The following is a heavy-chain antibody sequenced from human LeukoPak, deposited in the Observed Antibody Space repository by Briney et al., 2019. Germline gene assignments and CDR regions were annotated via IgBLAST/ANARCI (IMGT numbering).Heavy chain of an antibody. D-gene: IGHD2-8*01. J-gene: IGHJ6*03. CDR1: GYTFTGYY. CDR3: ARVMTNDNYYYYYMDV. V-gene: IGHV1-2*02. CDR2: INPNSGGT. Sequence: DSVTVSCMASGYTFTGYYIHWVRQAPGQGLEWMGWINPNSGGTNYAQDFQGRVTMTRDTSISTAYMELSRLRSDDTAIYYCARVMTNDNYYYYYMDVWGKGTTVTVSS.